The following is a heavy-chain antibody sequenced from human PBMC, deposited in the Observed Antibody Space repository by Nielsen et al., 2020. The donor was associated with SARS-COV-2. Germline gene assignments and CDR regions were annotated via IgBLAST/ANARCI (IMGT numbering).Heavy chain of an antibody. D-gene: IGHD3-10*01. Sequence: WVGQAPGQGLEWMGWINPNSGSTNYAQKFQGRVTITRDTSASTAYMELSSLRSEDTAVYYCARDIGLLWFGDMGDYWGQGTLVTVSS. J-gene: IGHJ4*02. CDR3: ARDIGLLWFGDMGDY. V-gene: IGHV1-3*01. CDR2: INPNSGST.